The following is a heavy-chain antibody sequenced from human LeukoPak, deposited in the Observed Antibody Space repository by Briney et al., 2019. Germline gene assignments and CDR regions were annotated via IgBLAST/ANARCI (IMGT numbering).Heavy chain of an antibody. D-gene: IGHD3-3*01. CDR3: AVSSKYDLGY. V-gene: IGHV4-30-2*01. Sequence: SETLSLTSTVSGGSISSVGYYCSWIRQPPEKGLEWIGYIQHSSTTYYSPSLKSRVTISVERSENRFSLKLYSVTAADTAIYYCAVSSKYDLGYWGQGTLVTVSS. J-gene: IGHJ4*02. CDR2: IQHSSTT. CDR1: GGSISSVGYY.